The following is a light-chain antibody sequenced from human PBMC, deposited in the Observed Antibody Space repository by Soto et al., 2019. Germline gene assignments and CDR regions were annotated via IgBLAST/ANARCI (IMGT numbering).Light chain of an antibody. V-gene: IGKV3-20*01. CDR1: QSVSSSY. Sequence: EIAMTQSPGTLSVSPGERATLSCSASQSVSSSYLAWYQQKPGQAPRLLIYGASSRATGIPDRFSGSGSGTDFTLTISRLEPEDFALYYCQQYGSSPTTFGQGAKV. CDR3: QQYGSSPTT. CDR2: GAS. J-gene: IGKJ1*01.